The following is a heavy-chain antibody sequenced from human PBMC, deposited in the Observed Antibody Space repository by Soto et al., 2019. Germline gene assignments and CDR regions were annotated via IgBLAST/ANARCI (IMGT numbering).Heavy chain of an antibody. J-gene: IGHJ4*02. CDR3: TADPHYNSGGLGF. CDR1: GFSLSDAW. V-gene: IGHV3-15*07. CDR2: SKNKAYGGTT. Sequence: EVHLEESGGGLVKPGGSLRVSCAASGFSLSDAWMNWVRQVPGKGPEWVGRSKNKAYGGTTDYAPPAKGRFTISRDDSENTLYLQMNSLKAEDTATYYCTADPHYNSGGLGFWGRGTLVTVSS. D-gene: IGHD2-15*01.